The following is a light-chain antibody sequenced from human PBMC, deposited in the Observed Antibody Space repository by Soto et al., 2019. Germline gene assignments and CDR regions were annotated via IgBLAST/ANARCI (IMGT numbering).Light chain of an antibody. CDR1: ESINKW. Sequence: DIQMTQSPSTLSASVGDRVTITCRASESINKWVAWYQQKPGQAPKLLIYKASSLESGVPSRFSGSGSGTEFTLTINSLQPDDFAIYYCHQYNSYSTFGQGTKVEIK. V-gene: IGKV1-5*03. J-gene: IGKJ1*01. CDR3: HQYNSYST. CDR2: KAS.